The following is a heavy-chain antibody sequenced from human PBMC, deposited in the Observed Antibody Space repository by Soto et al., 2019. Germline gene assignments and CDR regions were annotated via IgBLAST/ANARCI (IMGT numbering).Heavy chain of an antibody. CDR3: ARDSHSGYDMDAFDI. D-gene: IGHD5-12*01. CDR2: INSDGSST. V-gene: IGHV3-74*01. CDR1: GFTFSSYW. Sequence: GGSLRLSCAASGFTFSSYWMHWVRQAPGKGLVWVSRINSDGSSTSYADSVKGRFTISRDNAKNSLYLQMNSLRAEDTAVYYCARDSHSGYDMDAFDIWGQGTMVTVSS. J-gene: IGHJ3*02.